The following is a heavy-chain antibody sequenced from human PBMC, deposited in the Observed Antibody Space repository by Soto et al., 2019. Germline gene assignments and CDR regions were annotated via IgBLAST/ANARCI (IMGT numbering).Heavy chain of an antibody. Sequence: PGGSLRLSCAASGFTFSSYGMHWVRQAPGKGLEWVAVISYDGSNKYYADSVKGRFTISRDNSKNTLYLQMNSLRAEDTAVYYCAKAREWELLRFDYWGQGTLVTVSS. CDR2: ISYDGSNK. CDR1: GFTFSSYG. V-gene: IGHV3-30*18. CDR3: AKAREWELLRFDY. D-gene: IGHD1-26*01. J-gene: IGHJ4*02.